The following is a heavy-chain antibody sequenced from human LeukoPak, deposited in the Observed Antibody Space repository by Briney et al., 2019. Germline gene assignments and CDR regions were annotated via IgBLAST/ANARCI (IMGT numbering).Heavy chain of an antibody. CDR1: GFXLSTYN. CDR3: ARERVTTTAFDI. Sequence: GGSLRLSCAASGFXLSTYNTHWVRQAPGKGLEWVSSITSSSTYYADSVKGRFTISRDGAKNSLYLQMNSLRAEDTAVYYCARERVTTTAFDIWGQGTMVTVSS. V-gene: IGHV3-21*01. J-gene: IGHJ3*02. D-gene: IGHD5-12*01. CDR2: ITSSSTY.